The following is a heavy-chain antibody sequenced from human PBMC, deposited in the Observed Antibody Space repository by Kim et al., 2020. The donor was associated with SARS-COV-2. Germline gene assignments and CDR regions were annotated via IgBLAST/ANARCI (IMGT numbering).Heavy chain of an antibody. J-gene: IGHJ3*02. D-gene: IGHD6-13*01. CDR3: AKDGKGQPLVISVFDI. CDR2: ISYHGYNE. V-gene: IGHV3-30*18. Sequence: GGSLRLSCAASGFSFSNSVMHWVRQAPGKGLEWVSVISYHGYNEYYADSVRGRFTISRDDSINTLYLQMNSLKVEDTAVYYCAKDGKGQPLVISVFDIWGQGKVVAVSS. CDR1: GFSFSNSV.